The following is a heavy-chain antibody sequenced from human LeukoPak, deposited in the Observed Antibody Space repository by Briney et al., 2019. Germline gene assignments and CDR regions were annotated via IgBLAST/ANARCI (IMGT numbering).Heavy chain of an antibody. CDR3: ARGYYDSSGYYYSYFDY. CDR1: GGTFSSYA. V-gene: IGHV1-69*04. CDR2: IIPILGIA. D-gene: IGHD3-22*01. Sequence: PEASVKVSCKASGGTFSSYAISWVRQAPGQGLEWMGRIIPILGIANYAQKFQGRVTITADKSTSTAYMELSSLRSEDTAVYYYARGYYDSSGYYYSYFDYWGQGTLVTVSS. J-gene: IGHJ4*02.